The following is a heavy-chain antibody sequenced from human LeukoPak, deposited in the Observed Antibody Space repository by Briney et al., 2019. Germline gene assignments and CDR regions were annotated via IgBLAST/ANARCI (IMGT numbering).Heavy chain of an antibody. CDR1: GFTFSNSG. V-gene: IGHV3-48*02. CDR2: ITNSGSTT. Sequence: PGGSLRLSCTASGFTFSNSGMDWVHQAPGKGLEWVSYITNSGSTTYYADSVKGRFTISRDTAKNSLYLQMNSLRDEDTAVYFCARGEWDYWGQGTLVTVSS. D-gene: IGHD3-3*01. J-gene: IGHJ4*02. CDR3: ARGEWDY.